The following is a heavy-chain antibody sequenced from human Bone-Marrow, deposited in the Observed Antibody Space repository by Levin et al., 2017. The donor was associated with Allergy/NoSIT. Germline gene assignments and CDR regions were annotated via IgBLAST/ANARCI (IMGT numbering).Heavy chain of an antibody. CDR3: AKVLIPGRLAAAGPMES. CDR2: ISGSGDST. D-gene: IGHD6-13*01. CDR1: GFTFSNFP. J-gene: IGHJ5*02. Sequence: PGGSLRLSCAASGFTFSNFPMSWVRQAPGKGLQWVSSISGSGDSTYYADSVKDRFTISRDSSKNTLYLQMHSLRAEDTALYYCAKVLIPGRLAAAGPMESWGPGTLVTVSS. V-gene: IGHV3-23*01.